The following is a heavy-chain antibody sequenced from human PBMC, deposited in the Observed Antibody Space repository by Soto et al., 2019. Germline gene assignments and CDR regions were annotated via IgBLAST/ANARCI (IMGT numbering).Heavy chain of an antibody. CDR2: ISNNGGST. CDR1: GFTFSNYA. D-gene: IGHD1-26*01. Sequence: PGGSLRLSCAASGFTFSNYAMSWVRQAPGKGLEWVSVISNNGGSTYYADSVKGRFTISRDNSKSTLYLQMNSLRAEDTAVYYCGKGRSYYYYYGVDVWGQGTTVTVSS. CDR3: GKGRSYYYYYGVDV. J-gene: IGHJ6*02. V-gene: IGHV3-23*01.